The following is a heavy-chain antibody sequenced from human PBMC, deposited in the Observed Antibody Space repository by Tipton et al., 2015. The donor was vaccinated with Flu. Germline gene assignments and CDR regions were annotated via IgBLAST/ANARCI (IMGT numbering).Heavy chain of an antibody. CDR2: IYYSGST. D-gene: IGHD7-27*01. V-gene: IGHV4-30-4*01. CDR1: GGSISSGDYY. CDR3: ARDSRPPPGDRYYYYGMDV. J-gene: IGHJ6*02. Sequence: TLSLTCTVSGGSISSGDYYWSWIRQPPGKGLEWIGYIYYSGSTYYNPSLKSRVTISVDTSKNQFSLKLSSVTAADTAVYYCARDSRPPPGDRYYYYGMDVWGQGTTVTVSS.